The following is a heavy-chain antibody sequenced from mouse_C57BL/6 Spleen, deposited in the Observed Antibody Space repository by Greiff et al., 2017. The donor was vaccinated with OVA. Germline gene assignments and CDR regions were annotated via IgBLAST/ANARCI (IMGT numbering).Heavy chain of an antibody. V-gene: IGHV1-59*01. CDR3: ARPHDYDALYAMDY. Sequence: QVQLQQPGAELVRPGTSVKLSCKASVYTFTSYWMHWVKQRPGQGLEWIGVIDPSDSYTNYNQKFKGKATLTVDTSSSTAYMQLSSLTSEDSAVYYCARPHDYDALYAMDYWGQGTSVTVSS. J-gene: IGHJ4*01. CDR2: IDPSDSYT. D-gene: IGHD2-4*01. CDR1: VYTFTSYW.